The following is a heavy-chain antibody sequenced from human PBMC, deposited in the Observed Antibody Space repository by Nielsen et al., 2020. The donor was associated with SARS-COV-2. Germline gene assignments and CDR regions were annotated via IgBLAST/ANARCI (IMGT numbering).Heavy chain of an antibody. D-gene: IGHD4-17*01. CDR3: ARLGGDNDIYHTYGMDV. CDR2: FYYTGIT. Sequence: SETLSLTCTVSGGSISTYPFYWGWIRQPPGKGLEWIGSFYYTGITYSNPSLKSRFTMPVDTSKNQFSLQLTAVTAADTGVYYCARLGGDNDIYHTYGMDVWGQGTTVTVSS. CDR1: GGSISTYPFY. J-gene: IGHJ6*02. V-gene: IGHV4-39*01.